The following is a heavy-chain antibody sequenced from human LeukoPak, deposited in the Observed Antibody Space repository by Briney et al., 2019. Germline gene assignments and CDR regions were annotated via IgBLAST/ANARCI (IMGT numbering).Heavy chain of an antibody. CDR3: VRSYGLEGDY. Sequence: PWASVKVSCKASGYSFTGYGVAWVRQAPGQGLEWMGWIAAYNGLTNYAENLRGRLTLSTDTSTSSAFMELRNLTSDDTAVYFCVRSYGLEGDYWGRGTLVTVSS. V-gene: IGHV1-18*01. J-gene: IGHJ4*02. CDR1: GYSFTGYG. D-gene: IGHD3-16*01. CDR2: IAAYNGLT.